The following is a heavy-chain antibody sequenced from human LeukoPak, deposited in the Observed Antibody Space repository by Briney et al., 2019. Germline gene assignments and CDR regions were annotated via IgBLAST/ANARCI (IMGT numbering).Heavy chain of an antibody. D-gene: IGHD4-17*01. CDR3: ARHNPNYGDYALSGAFDI. CDR2: IYYSGST. J-gene: IGHJ3*02. CDR1: GGSIRSSYYY. V-gene: IGHV4-39*01. Sequence: PSETLSLTCTVSGGSIRSSYYYWGWIRQPPGQGLEWIGSIYYSGSTYYNPSLKSRVTISVDTSKNQFSLKLSSVTAADTAVYYCARHNPNYGDYALSGAFDIWGQGTMVTVSS.